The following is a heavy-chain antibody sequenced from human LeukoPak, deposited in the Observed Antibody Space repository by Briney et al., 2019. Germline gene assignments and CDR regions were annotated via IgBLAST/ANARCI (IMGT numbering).Heavy chain of an antibody. J-gene: IGHJ4*02. CDR3: AKAGSWIQLWRNPFDY. D-gene: IGHD5-18*01. V-gene: IGHV3-23*01. CDR1: GFTVSSNY. Sequence: GGSLRLSCAASGFTVSSNYMSWVRQAPGKGLEWVSAISGSGGSTYYADSVKGRFTISRDNSKNTLYLQMNSLRAEDTAVYYCAKAGSWIQLWRNPFDYWGQGTLVTVSS. CDR2: ISGSGGST.